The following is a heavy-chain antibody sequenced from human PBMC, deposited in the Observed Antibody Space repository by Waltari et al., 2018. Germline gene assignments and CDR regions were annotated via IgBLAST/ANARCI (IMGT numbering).Heavy chain of an antibody. CDR3: ARVSGSYHPVNAFDI. Sequence: EVQLVESGGGLIQPGGSLRLSCAASGFTVSSNYMSWVRQAPGKGLEWVSVIYSGGSTYYADSVKGRFTISRDNSKNTLYLQMNSLRAEDTAVYYCARVSGSYHPVNAFDIWGQGTTVTVSS. J-gene: IGHJ3*02. CDR2: IYSGGST. V-gene: IGHV3-53*01. D-gene: IGHD1-26*01. CDR1: GFTVSSNY.